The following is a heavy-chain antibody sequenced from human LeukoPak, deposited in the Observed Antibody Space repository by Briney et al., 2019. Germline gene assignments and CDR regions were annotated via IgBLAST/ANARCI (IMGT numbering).Heavy chain of an antibody. J-gene: IGHJ6*02. D-gene: IGHD6-19*01. CDR2: IYSGGST. Sequence: GGSLRLSCAASGFTVSSNYMSWVRQAPGKGLEWVSVIYSGGSTYYADSVKGRFTISRDNSKNTLYLQMNSLRAEDTAVYYCARPRIAVAGTDYYYGMDVRGQGTTVTVSS. V-gene: IGHV3-53*01. CDR1: GFTVSSNY. CDR3: ARPRIAVAGTDYYYGMDV.